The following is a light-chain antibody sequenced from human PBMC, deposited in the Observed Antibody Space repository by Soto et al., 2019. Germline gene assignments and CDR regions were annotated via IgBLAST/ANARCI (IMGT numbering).Light chain of an antibody. CDR2: KAS. J-gene: IGKJ1*01. V-gene: IGKV1-5*03. CDR1: QSISSW. Sequence: DIQMTQSPSTLSASVGDRVTITCRASQSISSWLAWYQQKPGKAPKLLIYKASSLEGGVPSRFSGSGSGTESTLTISSLQRDDFEIYYCQQYNTYWTFGQGTKVEIK. CDR3: QQYNTYWT.